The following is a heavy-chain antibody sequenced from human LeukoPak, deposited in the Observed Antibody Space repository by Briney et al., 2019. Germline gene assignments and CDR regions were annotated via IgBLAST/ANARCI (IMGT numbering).Heavy chain of an antibody. D-gene: IGHD5-18*01. V-gene: IGHV3-48*03. CDR2: ISSSGSTI. J-gene: IGHJ4*02. CDR1: GFTFSSYE. Sequence: PGGSLRLSCAASGFTFSSYEMNWVRQAPGKGLEWVSYISSSGSTIYYADSVKGRFTISRDNAKNSLYLQMNSLGAEDTAVYYCARFPRGYSYGSADYWGQGTLVAVSS. CDR3: ARFPRGYSYGSADY.